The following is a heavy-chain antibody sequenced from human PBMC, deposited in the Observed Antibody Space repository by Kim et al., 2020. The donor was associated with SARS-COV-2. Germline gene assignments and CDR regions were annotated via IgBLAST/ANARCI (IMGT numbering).Heavy chain of an antibody. D-gene: IGHD4-17*01. Sequence: SETLSLTCTVSGGSISSYYWSWIRQPAGKGLEWIGRIYTSGSTNYNPSLKSRVTMSVDTSKNQFSLKLSSVTAADTAVYYCARVTTVVTPWWFDPWGQGTLVTVSS. CDR3: ARVTTVVTPWWFDP. J-gene: IGHJ5*02. V-gene: IGHV4-4*07. CDR2: IYTSGST. CDR1: GGSISSYY.